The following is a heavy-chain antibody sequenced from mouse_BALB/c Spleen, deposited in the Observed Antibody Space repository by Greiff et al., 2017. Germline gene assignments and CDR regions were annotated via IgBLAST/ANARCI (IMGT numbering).Heavy chain of an antibody. CDR2: ISSGSSTI. D-gene: IGHD1-1*01. CDR3: ARGELRGFAY. J-gene: IGHJ3*01. CDR1: GFTFSSFG. Sequence: EVKLVESGGGLVQPGGSRKLSCAASGFTFSSFGMHWVRQAPEKGLEWVAYISSGSSTIYYADTVKGRFTISRDNPKNTLFLQMTSLRSEDTAMYYCARGELRGFAYWGQGTLVTVSA. V-gene: IGHV5-17*02.